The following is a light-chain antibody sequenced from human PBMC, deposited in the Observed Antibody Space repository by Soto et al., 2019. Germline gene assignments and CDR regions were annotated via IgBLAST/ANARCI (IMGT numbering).Light chain of an antibody. CDR1: SSNIGAGYD. V-gene: IGLV1-40*01. J-gene: IGLJ3*02. Sequence: QSVLTQPPSVSGAPGQRVTISCTGSSSNIGAGYDVHWYQQLPGTAPKLIIYGNSNRPSGVPDRFSGSKSGTSASLAITGLHAEEDAYYYGQSYDSSMSGVFGGGTKLTVL. CDR2: GNS. CDR3: QSYDSSMSGV.